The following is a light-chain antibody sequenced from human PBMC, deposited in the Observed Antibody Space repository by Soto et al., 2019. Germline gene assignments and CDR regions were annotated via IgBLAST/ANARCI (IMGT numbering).Light chain of an antibody. CDR3: QQFNSFWI. CDR1: QSISSW. Sequence: DIQMTQSPSTLSASVGDRVTITCRASQSISSWLAWYQQKPGKAPKLLIYDASYLERGVPSRFSGSGSGTEFTLTITSLQPDDLATYYCQQFNSFWIFGQGTKVDIK. CDR2: DAS. V-gene: IGKV1-5*01. J-gene: IGKJ1*01.